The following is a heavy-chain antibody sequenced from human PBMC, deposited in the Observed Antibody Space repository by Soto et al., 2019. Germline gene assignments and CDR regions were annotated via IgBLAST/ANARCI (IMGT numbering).Heavy chain of an antibody. J-gene: IGHJ4*02. Sequence: ASVKVSCKASGYTFSTYDFNWVRQAPGQGLEWMGWLNPKSGMTGSAQKFQGRVTMTRDSSISTVYMELSSLRSEDTAVYYCARDHGLRYFDWLLQVDTAMGYFDYWGQGTVVTVSS. CDR1: GYTFSTYD. CDR2: LNPKSGMT. V-gene: IGHV1-8*01. D-gene: IGHD3-9*01. CDR3: ARDHGLRYFDWLLQVDTAMGYFDY.